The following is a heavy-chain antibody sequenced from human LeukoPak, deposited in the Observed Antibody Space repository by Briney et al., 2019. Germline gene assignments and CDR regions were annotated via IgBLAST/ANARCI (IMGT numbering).Heavy chain of an antibody. CDR1: GL. CDR2: IGGNGET. J-gene: IGHJ4*02. V-gene: IGHV3-23*01. D-gene: IGHD3-16*01. CDR3: AKASWVSSTDAVR. Sequence: PGGSLRLSCAASGLSWVRQGPARGLEWVSSIGGNGETFYADSVKGRFTLSSDSSRNTVYFQLNNLRVEDTAIYYCAKASWVSSTDAVRWGQGTLVTVSS.